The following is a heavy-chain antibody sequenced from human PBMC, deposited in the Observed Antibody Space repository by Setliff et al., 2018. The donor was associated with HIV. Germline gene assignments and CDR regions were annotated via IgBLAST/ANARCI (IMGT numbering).Heavy chain of an antibody. J-gene: IGHJ4*02. D-gene: IGHD1-7*01. V-gene: IGHV3-7*03. CDR1: GLIFSSYW. CDR2: IKQDGSEK. Sequence: PGGSLRLSCAASGLIFSSYWMSWVRQAPGKGLEWVANIKQDGSEKYYVDSVKGRFTISRDSAKNPLYLQMNSLRAEDTAVYYCATDRGTYWGQGTLVTVSS. CDR3: ATDRGTY.